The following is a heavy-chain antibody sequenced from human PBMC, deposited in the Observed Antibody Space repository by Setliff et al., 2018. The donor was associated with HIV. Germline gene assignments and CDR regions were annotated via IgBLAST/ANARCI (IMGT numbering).Heavy chain of an antibody. V-gene: IGHV3-23*01. CDR1: GFTFGSSP. Sequence: PGGSLRLSCAASGFTFGSSPMSWVRQAPGTGLEWVSAISGSEYTTFYADSVKGRFTISRDISKNTLYLQMNSLRAEDTAVYYCAKGGYYFGSGSPPDYMDVWGKGTTVTVSS. CDR2: ISGSEYTT. CDR3: AKGGYYFGSGSPPDYMDV. J-gene: IGHJ6*03. D-gene: IGHD3-10*01.